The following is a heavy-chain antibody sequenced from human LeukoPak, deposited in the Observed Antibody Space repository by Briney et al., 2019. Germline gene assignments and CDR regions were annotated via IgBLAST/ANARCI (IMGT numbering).Heavy chain of an antibody. D-gene: IGHD3-10*01. CDR3: TRDAGTLWFGELFAFDI. CDR2: FDPEDGET. Sequence: ASVKVSCKVSGYTLTELSMHWVRQAPGKGLEWMGGFDPEDGETIYAQKFQGRVTMTEDTSTDTAYMELSSLRSEDTAVYYCTRDAGTLWFGELFAFDIWGQGTMVTVSS. V-gene: IGHV1-24*01. CDR1: GYTLTELS. J-gene: IGHJ3*02.